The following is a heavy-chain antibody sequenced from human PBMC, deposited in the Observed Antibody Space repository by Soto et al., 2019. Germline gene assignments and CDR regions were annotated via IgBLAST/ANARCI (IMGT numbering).Heavy chain of an antibody. CDR3: ARDRTWLVLSYYYYYMDV. Sequence: EVQLVESGGGLVQPGGSLRLSCAASGFTFSSYWMSWVRQAPGKGLEWVANIKQDGSEKYYVDSVKGRFTISRDNAKNSLYLQMNSLGAEDTAVYYCARDRTWLVLSYYYYYMDVWGKGTTVTVSS. CDR1: GFTFSSYW. V-gene: IGHV3-7*01. J-gene: IGHJ6*03. CDR2: IKQDGSEK. D-gene: IGHD6-19*01.